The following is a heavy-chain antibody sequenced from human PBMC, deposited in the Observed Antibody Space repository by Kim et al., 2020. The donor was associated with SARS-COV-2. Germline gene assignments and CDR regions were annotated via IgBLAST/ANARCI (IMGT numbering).Heavy chain of an antibody. D-gene: IGHD3-10*01. CDR2: T. J-gene: IGHJ4*02. V-gene: IGHV1-18*01. Sequence: TNYAQKLQGRVTMTTDTSTSTAYMELRSLRSDDTAVYYCARDEKGNPKYWGQGTLVTVSS. CDR3: ARDEKGNPKY.